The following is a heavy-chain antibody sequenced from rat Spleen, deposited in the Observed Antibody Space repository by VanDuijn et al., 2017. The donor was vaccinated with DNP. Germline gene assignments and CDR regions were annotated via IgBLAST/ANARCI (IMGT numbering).Heavy chain of an antibody. J-gene: IGHJ2*01. CDR2: ISPGGGNT. CDR3: AKAGGYSPWYFDY. CDR1: GFIFSDYN. D-gene: IGHD1-11*01. V-gene: IGHV5S23*01. Sequence: EVQLVESGGGLVQPGRSLKLSCAASGFIFSDYNMAWVRQSPTKGLEWVAAISPGGGNTYYRDSVKGRFTISRDNAKSTLYLQMDSLRSEETATYYCAKAGGYSPWYFDYWGQGVMVTVSS.